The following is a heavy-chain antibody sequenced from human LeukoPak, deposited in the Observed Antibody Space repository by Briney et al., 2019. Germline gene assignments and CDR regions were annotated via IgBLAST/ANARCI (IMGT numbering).Heavy chain of an antibody. Sequence: GGSLRLSCAASGFSFSTADMHWVRQAPGKGLEWVAFLRSGGNDKYYAGSVKGRFTISRDNSKNTLFLQMNSLRAEDTAVYYCAKDLFGSGSHEYWGQGTLVTVSS. D-gene: IGHD3-10*01. CDR3: AKDLFGSGSHEY. CDR1: GFSFSTAD. J-gene: IGHJ4*02. V-gene: IGHV3-30*02. CDR2: LRSGGNDK.